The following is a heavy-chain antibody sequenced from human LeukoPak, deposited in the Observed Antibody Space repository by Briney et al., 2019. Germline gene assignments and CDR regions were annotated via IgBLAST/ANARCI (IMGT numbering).Heavy chain of an antibody. CDR3: ARHGPGEYYYYYMDV. J-gene: IGHJ6*03. CDR1: GGSISSSSYY. Sequence: SETLSLTCTVSGGSISSSSYYWGWIRQPPGKGLEWIGSIYYSGSTYYNPSLKSRVTISVDTSKNQFSLKLSSVTAADTAVYYCARHGPGEYYYYYMDVWGKGTTVTVSS. CDR2: IYYSGST. V-gene: IGHV4-39*01. D-gene: IGHD3-16*01.